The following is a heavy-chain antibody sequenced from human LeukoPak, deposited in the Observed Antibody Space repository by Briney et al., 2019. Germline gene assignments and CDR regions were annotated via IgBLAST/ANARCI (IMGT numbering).Heavy chain of an antibody. Sequence: SETLSLTCAVYGGSFSGYYWSWIRQPPGKGLEWIGYIYYSGSTYYNPSLKSRVTISVDTSKNQFPLKLSSVTAADTAVYYCARATGFYYFDYWGQGTLVTVSS. CDR1: GGSFSGYY. V-gene: IGHV4-34*01. CDR2: IYYSGST. D-gene: IGHD1-1*01. CDR3: ARATGFYYFDY. J-gene: IGHJ4*02.